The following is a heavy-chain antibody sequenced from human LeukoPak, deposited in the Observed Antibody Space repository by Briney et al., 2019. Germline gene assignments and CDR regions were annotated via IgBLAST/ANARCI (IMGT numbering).Heavy chain of an antibody. CDR3: ARQGAVMVSTHFDY. CDR1: GYSFSTYW. J-gene: IGHJ4*02. D-gene: IGHD3-16*02. V-gene: IGHV5-51*01. Sequence: GESLKISCKGSGYSFSTYWIGWVRQMPGKGLEWMGIIYPGDSDTRYNPSFQGQVTISADKSISTAYLQWSSLKASDSAMYYCARQGAVMVSTHFDYWGQGTLVTVSS. CDR2: IYPGDSDT.